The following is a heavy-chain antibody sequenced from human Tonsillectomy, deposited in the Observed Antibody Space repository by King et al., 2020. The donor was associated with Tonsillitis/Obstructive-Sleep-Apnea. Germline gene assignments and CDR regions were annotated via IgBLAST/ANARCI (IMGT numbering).Heavy chain of an antibody. CDR2: ISSSRTT. CDR1: GFTFSNYE. J-gene: IGHJ6*03. V-gene: IGHV3-48*03. D-gene: IGHD1-14*01. Sequence: VQLVESGGGLVQPGGSLRLSCVASGFTFSNYEMNWVRQAPGKGLEWVSYISSSRTTFYADSLKGRFTISRDNAKNSLFLQMQSLRVEDTAVYYCARLAYTGYYMDVWGKGTTVTVSS. CDR3: ARLAYTGYYMDV.